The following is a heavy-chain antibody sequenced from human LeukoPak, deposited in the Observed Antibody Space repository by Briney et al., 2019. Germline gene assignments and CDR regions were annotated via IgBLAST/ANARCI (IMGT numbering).Heavy chain of an antibody. CDR1: GFTFSSYD. Sequence: GGSLRLSCAASGFTFSSYDMHWVRQATGKGLEWVSAIGTAGDTYYPDSVKGRFTISRDNSKNTLYLQMNSLRAEDTAVYYCAKAGGGNSRYYFDYWGQGTLVTVSS. V-gene: IGHV3-13*01. CDR3: AKAGGGNSRYYFDY. CDR2: IGTAGDT. D-gene: IGHD4-23*01. J-gene: IGHJ4*02.